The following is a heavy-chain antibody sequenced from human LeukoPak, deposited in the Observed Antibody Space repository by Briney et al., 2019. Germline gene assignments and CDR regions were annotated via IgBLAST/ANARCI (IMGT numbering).Heavy chain of an antibody. J-gene: IGHJ4*02. CDR2: INPNSGGT. D-gene: IGHD2-15*01. CDR1: GYTFTGYY. CDR3: ARVARYCSGGSCYSSFDY. Sequence: ASVKVSCKASGYTFTGYYMHWVRQAPGQGLEWMGWINPNSGGTNYAQKFQGRVTMTRDTSISTAYMELSRLRSDDTAVYYCARVARYCSGGSCYSSFDYWGQGTLVTVSS. V-gene: IGHV1-2*02.